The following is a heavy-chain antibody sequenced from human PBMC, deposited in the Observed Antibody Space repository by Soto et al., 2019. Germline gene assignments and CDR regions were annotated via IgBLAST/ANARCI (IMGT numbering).Heavy chain of an antibody. D-gene: IGHD1-1*01. CDR1: GDSISTYY. CDR3: ARLQLVQKVIDY. Sequence: SETLSLTCTMSGDSISTYYWSWIRQPPGKGLQWIGYIFYSGGTAYNPSLKSRVTIPLDMSKKQISLKLSSVTTADTATYFCARLQLVQKVIDYWGQGTLVTVSS. V-gene: IGHV4-59*01. CDR2: IFYSGGT. J-gene: IGHJ4*02.